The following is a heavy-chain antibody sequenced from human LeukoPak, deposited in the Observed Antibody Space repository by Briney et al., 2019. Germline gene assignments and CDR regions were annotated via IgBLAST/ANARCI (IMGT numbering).Heavy chain of an antibody. D-gene: IGHD1-26*01. J-gene: IGHJ4*02. Sequence: PSETVSLTCTVSGGSISSYYWSWIRQPPGKGLEWIGNIYYSGSTNYNPSLKSRVTISVDTSKNQFSLKLSSVTAADTAVYYCSRDHPSIVGATDYFEYWGQGTLVTVSS. CDR3: SRDHPSIVGATDYFEY. CDR2: IYYSGST. CDR1: GGSISSYY. V-gene: IGHV4-59*01.